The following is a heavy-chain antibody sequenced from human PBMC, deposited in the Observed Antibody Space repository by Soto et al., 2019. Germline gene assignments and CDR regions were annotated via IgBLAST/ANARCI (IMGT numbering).Heavy chain of an antibody. J-gene: IGHJ5*02. D-gene: IGHD2-2*01. CDR3: ARGILRIVVVPAASFAGFDP. Sequence: PGVPLRVCWAAAWGTCIDYGRSWIRQAPGKGLEWVSYISSSGSTIYYADSVKGRFTISRDNAKNSLYLQMNSLRAEDTAVYYCARGILRIVVVPAASFAGFDPWGQGTLVTVSS. CDR2: ISSSGSTI. V-gene: IGHV3-11*01. CDR1: WGTCIDYG.